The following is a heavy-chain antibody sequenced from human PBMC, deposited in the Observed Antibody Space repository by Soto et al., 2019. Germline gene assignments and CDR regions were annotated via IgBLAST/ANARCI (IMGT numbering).Heavy chain of an antibody. CDR2: ISGSGGST. Sequence: GGSLRLSCAASGFTFSSYAMSWVRQAPGKGLEWVSAISGSGGSTYYADSVKGRFTISRDNSKNTLYLQMNSLRAEDTAVYYCAKDRPIVVVPAAGSYFDYWGQGTLVTVSS. CDR3: AKDRPIVVVPAAGSYFDY. V-gene: IGHV3-23*01. CDR1: GFTFSSYA. J-gene: IGHJ4*02. D-gene: IGHD2-2*01.